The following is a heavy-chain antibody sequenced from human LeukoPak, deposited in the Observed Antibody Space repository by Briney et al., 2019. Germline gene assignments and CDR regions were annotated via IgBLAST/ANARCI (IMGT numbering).Heavy chain of an antibody. D-gene: IGHD3-22*01. Sequence: GGSLRFSCAVSGITLSNYGMSWVRQAPGKGLEWVAGIYDSGGSTSYADSVKGRFTISRDNPRNTLYLQMNSLRAEDTAVYFCAKRGVVIRVILVGFHKAAYYFDSWGQGALVTVSS. J-gene: IGHJ4*02. CDR1: GITLSNYG. CDR3: AKRGVVIRVILVGFHKAAYYFDS. V-gene: IGHV3-23*01. CDR2: IYDSGGST.